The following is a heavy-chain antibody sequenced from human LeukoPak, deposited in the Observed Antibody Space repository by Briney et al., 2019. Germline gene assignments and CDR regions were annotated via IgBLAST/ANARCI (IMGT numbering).Heavy chain of an antibody. CDR1: GGSISSSTFY. J-gene: IGHJ5*02. CDR3: ARVTEWFDP. D-gene: IGHD1-14*01. CDR2: LYYSGST. Sequence: SETLSLTCTVSGGSISSSTFYWGWIRQPPGKGLEWIGSLYYSGSTYYNPSLKSRVTISVDTSKNQFSLQLNSVTPEDTAVYYCARVTEWFDPWGQGTLVTVSS. V-gene: IGHV4-39*01.